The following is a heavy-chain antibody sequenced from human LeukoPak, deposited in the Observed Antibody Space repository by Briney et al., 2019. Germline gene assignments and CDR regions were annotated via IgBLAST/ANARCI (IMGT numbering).Heavy chain of an antibody. J-gene: IGHJ6*03. Sequence: SETLSLTCTVSGGSISSSSYYWGWIRQPPGKGLEWIGEINHSGSTNYNPSLKSRVTISVDTSKNQFSLKLSSVTAADTAVYYCARDQITTSGYYYYYYMDVWGKGTTVTVSS. CDR1: GGSISSSSYY. CDR3: ARDQITTSGYYYYYYMDV. V-gene: IGHV4-39*07. D-gene: IGHD4-11*01. CDR2: INHSGST.